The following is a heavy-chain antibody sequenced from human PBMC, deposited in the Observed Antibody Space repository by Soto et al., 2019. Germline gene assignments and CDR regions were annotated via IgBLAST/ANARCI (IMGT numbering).Heavy chain of an antibody. CDR3: AKTSGRCTTFGAAYTIGGGCYYDYAFDF. CDR1: AYNFTSCD. CDR2: MNPNRGNT. V-gene: IGHV1-8*01. Sequence: KISCNTCAYNFTSCDSNGWLQATVERGVGMVGMNPNRGNTGYAQKFQGRVTMTRNTSKSTAYLELSSLRSEDTAVYYCAKTSGRCTTFGAAYTIGGGCYYDYAFDFWGQGTTVTVSS. D-gene: IGHD3-3*01. J-gene: IGHJ6*02.